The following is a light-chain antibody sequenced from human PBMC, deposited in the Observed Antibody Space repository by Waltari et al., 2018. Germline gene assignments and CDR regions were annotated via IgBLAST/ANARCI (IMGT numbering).Light chain of an antibody. Sequence: EIVLTQSPATLSLSPGDRATLPCRASRNVRNFLGCNPQKPGQAPRLLIYDASHRPPGIPARFSGSGSGTDFTLTISSLEPEDFAVYYCQYRCDWPPYTFAQGTPREI. CDR3: QYRCDWPPYT. CDR2: DAS. CDR1: RNVRNF. J-gene: IGKJ5*01. V-gene: IGKV3-11*01.